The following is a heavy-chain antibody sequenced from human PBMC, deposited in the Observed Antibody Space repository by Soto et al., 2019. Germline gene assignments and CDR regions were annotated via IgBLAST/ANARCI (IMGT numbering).Heavy chain of an antibody. V-gene: IGHV4-34*01. CDR3: VRDGTKTLRDWFDP. Sequence: PSETLSLTCAVYGGSFSDYYWSWIRQAPGRGLEWIGEVNHSGSTYYNPSLKSRVMMSVDTSKKQFSLKLRSVTAADTAVYYCVRDGTKTLRDWFDPWGQGISVTVSS. J-gene: IGHJ5*02. CDR2: VNHSGST. D-gene: IGHD1-1*01. CDR1: GGSFSDYY.